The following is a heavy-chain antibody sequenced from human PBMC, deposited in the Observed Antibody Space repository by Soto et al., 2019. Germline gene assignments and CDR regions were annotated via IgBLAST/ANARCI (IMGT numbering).Heavy chain of an antibody. Sequence: NPGGSLRLACVASEFTFTRYSMNWVRQAPGKGLDSLSSISSTTNYIYYVDSMNGRFTISRDNAKNSLYLEMNSLRAEDTAVYYCARESEDLTSNFDYWGQGTMVTVSS. V-gene: IGHV3-21*06. CDR3: ARESEDLTSNFDY. CDR2: ISSTTNYI. CDR1: EFTFTRYS. J-gene: IGHJ4*02.